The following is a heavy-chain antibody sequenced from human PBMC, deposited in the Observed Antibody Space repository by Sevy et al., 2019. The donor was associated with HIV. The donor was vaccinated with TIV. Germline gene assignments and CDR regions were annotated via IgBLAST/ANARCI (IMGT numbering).Heavy chain of an antibody. V-gene: IGHV3-15*01. Sequence: GGSLRLSCAASGFSFTNAWMTWVRQAPGKGLEWVGRIKSKTDSGTTDYAAPVRGRFTISRDDSENTLFLQMNSLRTEDSAVYYCTGAALLFDYWGQGTLVTVSS. CDR1: GFSFTNAW. J-gene: IGHJ4*02. CDR2: IKSKTDSGTT. D-gene: IGHD2-15*01. CDR3: TGAALLFDY.